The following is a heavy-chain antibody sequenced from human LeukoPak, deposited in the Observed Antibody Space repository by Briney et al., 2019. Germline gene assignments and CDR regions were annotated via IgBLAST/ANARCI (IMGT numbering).Heavy chain of an antibody. CDR2: ISPDGRST. Sequence: GGSLRLSCAASGFTFSVFWMFWVRQAPGQGLVWVSHISPDGRSTNYADSVKGRFTISRDNARNTLYLQLNSLTAEDAAVYYCAMGYKSAYSWDYWGQGTLVTVSS. J-gene: IGHJ4*02. CDR3: AMGYKSAYSWDY. D-gene: IGHD5-18*01. CDR1: GFTFSVFW. V-gene: IGHV3-74*01.